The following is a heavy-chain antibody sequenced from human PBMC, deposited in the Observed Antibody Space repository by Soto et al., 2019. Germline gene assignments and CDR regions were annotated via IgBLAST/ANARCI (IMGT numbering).Heavy chain of an antibody. Sequence: GGSLRLSCAASGLTFSSYAMSWVRQAPGKGLEWVSGIRGGGSSTYYADSVKGRFTISRDNAKNTLYLQMNSLRAEDTAVYYCAKNSESSAYSSFDSWGQGTLITVSS. J-gene: IGHJ4*02. CDR2: IRGGGSST. V-gene: IGHV3-23*01. CDR3: AKNSESSAYSSFDS. D-gene: IGHD3-22*01. CDR1: GLTFSSYA.